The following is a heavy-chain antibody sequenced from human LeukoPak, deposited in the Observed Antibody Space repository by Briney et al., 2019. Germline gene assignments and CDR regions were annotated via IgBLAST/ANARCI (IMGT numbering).Heavy chain of an antibody. CDR3: DF. J-gene: IGHJ4*02. CDR1: GFTFSNHA. Sequence: GSLRLSCAASGFTFSNHAMSWVRQAPGKGLQWGAVISGGGRTTEYEDFVKGRFTISRDNSRNTLSLQMYFCAKNVVVKRYIDFWGQGTLVTVSS. CDR2: ISGGGRTT. D-gene: IGHD2-15*01. V-gene: IGHV3-23*01.